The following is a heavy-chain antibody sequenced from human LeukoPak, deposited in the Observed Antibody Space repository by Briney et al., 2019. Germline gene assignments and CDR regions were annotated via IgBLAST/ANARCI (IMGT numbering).Heavy chain of an antibody. D-gene: IGHD5-12*01. V-gene: IGHV4-61*02. Sequence: SETLSLTCTVSGGSINSDRYYWSWIRQPAGKGLEWIGRIYISGSTNYNPSLKSRVTISLDTSKNQFSLKLSSVTAADTAVYYCARDRLANFDYWGQGTLVTVSS. J-gene: IGHJ4*02. CDR3: ARDRLANFDY. CDR2: IYISGST. CDR1: GGSINSDRYY.